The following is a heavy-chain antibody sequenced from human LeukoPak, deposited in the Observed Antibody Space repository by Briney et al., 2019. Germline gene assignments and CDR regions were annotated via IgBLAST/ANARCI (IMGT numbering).Heavy chain of an antibody. V-gene: IGHV4-59*01. D-gene: IGHD6-13*01. Sequence: PETLSLTCAVSGGSISSYYWSWIRQPPGKGLEWIGYIYYSGSTNYNPSLKSRVTISVDTSKNQFSLKLSSVTAADTAVYYCARDDQQLVLGYWGQGTLVTVSS. J-gene: IGHJ4*02. CDR3: ARDDQQLVLGY. CDR2: IYYSGST. CDR1: GGSISSYY.